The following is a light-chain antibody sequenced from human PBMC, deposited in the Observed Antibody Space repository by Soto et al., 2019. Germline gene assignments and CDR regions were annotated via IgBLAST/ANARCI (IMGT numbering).Light chain of an antibody. V-gene: IGKV3-20*01. CDR1: QSVSSSY. J-gene: IGKJ2*01. Sequence: ESVLTQSPGTLSLSPGERAALSCRASQSVSSSYLAWYQQKSGQAPRLLIYAASTRATGIPDRFSGSGSGTGFTLTISRLEREDFAVYFCQLYGSSPPRYTFGQGTKLEIK. CDR3: QLYGSSPPRYT. CDR2: AAS.